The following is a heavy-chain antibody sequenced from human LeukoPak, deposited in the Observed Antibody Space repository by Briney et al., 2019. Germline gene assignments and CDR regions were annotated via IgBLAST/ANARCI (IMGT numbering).Heavy chain of an antibody. CDR1: GYTFTSSG. D-gene: IGHD3-22*01. Sequence: ASVKVSCKASGYTFTSSGISWVRQAPGQGLEWMGWISAYNGNTNYAQKLQGRVTMTTDTSTTTAYMELRSLRSDDTAVYYCAREAWDSRGYPPPRSGWYFDLWGRGTLVTVSS. J-gene: IGHJ2*01. V-gene: IGHV1-18*01. CDR2: ISAYNGNT. CDR3: AREAWDSRGYPPPRSGWYFDL.